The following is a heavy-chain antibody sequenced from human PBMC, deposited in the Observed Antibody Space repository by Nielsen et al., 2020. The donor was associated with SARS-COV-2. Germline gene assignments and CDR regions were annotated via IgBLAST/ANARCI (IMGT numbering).Heavy chain of an antibody. D-gene: IGHD4-11*01. J-gene: IGHJ5*02. CDR1: DNTFTS. Sequence: ASVKVSCKASDNTFTSITWVRQAPGQGLEWMGRISTNNGNVKYAQNLQGRVTMTTDTSTSTAYMELRSLRSDDTAVYYCARGRTLQRVWFDPWGQGTLVTVSS. CDR2: ISTNNGNV. V-gene: IGHV1-18*01. CDR3: ARGRTLQRVWFDP.